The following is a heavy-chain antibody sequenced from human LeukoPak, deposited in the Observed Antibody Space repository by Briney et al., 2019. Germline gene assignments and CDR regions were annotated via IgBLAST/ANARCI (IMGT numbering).Heavy chain of an antibody. CDR1: GYSFTSYW. CDR3: ARRDYYNNIATIAAFDY. CDR2: MYPGNSDT. V-gene: IGHV5-51*01. D-gene: IGHD3-10*01. Sequence: GASLKISCQGSGYSFTSYWIGWVRQMPGEGLGWMGIMYPGNSDTKYSPSFQGQVTFSADKSINTSYLQWSSLKASDSAIYYCARRDYYNNIATIAAFDYWGQGTLVTVSS. J-gene: IGHJ4*02.